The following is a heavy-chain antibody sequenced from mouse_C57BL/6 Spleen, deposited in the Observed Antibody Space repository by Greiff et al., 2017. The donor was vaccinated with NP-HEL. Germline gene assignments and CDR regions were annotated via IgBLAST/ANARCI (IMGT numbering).Heavy chain of an antibody. V-gene: IGHV5-4*01. CDR3: AREGYYYGSSYYFDY. J-gene: IGHJ2*01. CDR1: GFTFSSYA. Sequence: EVKLMESGGGLVKPGGSLKLSCAASGFTFSSYAMSWVRQTPEKRLEWVATISDGGSYTYYPDNVKGRFTISRDNAKNNLYLQMSHLKSEDTAMYYCAREGYYYGSSYYFDYWGQGTTLTVSS. CDR2: ISDGGSYT. D-gene: IGHD1-1*01.